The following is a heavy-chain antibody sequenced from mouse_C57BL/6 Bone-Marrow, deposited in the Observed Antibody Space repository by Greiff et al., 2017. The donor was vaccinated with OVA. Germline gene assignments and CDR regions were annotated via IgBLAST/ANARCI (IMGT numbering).Heavy chain of an antibody. CDR1: GYTFTSYW. D-gene: IGHD4-1*01. Sequence: QVQLQQPGAELVRPGSSVKLSCKASGYTFTSYWMDWVKQRPGQGLEWIGNIYPSDSETHYNQKFKDKATLTVDKSSSTAYMQLSSLTSEDSAVYYCARRVNWCPFAYWGQGTLVTVSA. CDR3: ARRVNWCPFAY. J-gene: IGHJ3*01. CDR2: IYPSDSET. V-gene: IGHV1-61*01.